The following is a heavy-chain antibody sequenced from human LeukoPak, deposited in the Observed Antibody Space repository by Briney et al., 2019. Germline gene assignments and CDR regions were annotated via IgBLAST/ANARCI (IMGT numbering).Heavy chain of an antibody. CDR2: IMPIFDTA. CDR1: GGTFSNYA. D-gene: IGHD3-3*01. V-gene: IGHV1-69*13. CDR3: AREEERIAIFGATNSRFDY. J-gene: IGHJ4*02. Sequence: SVKVSCKASGGTFSNYAISWVRQAPGQGLEWMGGIMPIFDTADYAQKFQGRITITADESTSTVYMELSSLRSEDTAVYYCAREEERIAIFGATNSRFDYWGQGTLVTVSS.